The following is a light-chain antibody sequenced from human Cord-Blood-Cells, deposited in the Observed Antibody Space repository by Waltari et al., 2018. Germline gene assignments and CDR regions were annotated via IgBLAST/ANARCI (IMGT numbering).Light chain of an antibody. CDR2: QDS. V-gene: IGLV3-1*01. Sequence: SYELTQPPSVSVSPGQTVSITCSRDDLGAKYACWYQQKPGQSPVLVIYQDSKRPSGIPERFSGSNSGNTATLTISGTQAMDEADYYCQAWDSSTVVFGGGTKLTVL. CDR3: QAWDSSTVV. CDR1: DLGAKY. J-gene: IGLJ2*01.